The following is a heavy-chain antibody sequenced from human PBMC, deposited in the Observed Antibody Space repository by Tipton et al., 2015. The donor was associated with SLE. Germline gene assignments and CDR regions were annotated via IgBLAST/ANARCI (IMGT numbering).Heavy chain of an antibody. V-gene: IGHV4-34*01. CDR1: GGSFSGYY. CDR3: ARRDFWTGYFDY. Sequence: LRLSCAVYGGSFSGYYWSWIRQPPGKGLEWIGEINHSGGTTYNASLKSRVTMSVDTSKNQFSLKLSSVTAADTAVYYCARRDFWTGYFDYWGQGTLVTVSS. D-gene: IGHD3/OR15-3a*01. J-gene: IGHJ4*02. CDR2: INHSGGT.